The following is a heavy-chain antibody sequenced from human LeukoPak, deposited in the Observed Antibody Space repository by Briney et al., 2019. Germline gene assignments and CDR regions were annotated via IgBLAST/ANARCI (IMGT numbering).Heavy chain of an antibody. Sequence: PSETLSLTCTVSGGSISSSSYYWGWIRQPPGKGLEWIGSIYYSGSTYYNPSLKSRVTISVDTSKNQFSLKLSSVTAADTAVYYCARVVKNYYDSSGAGAADYWGQGTLVTVSS. CDR2: IYYSGST. D-gene: IGHD3-22*01. J-gene: IGHJ4*02. CDR3: ARVVKNYYDSSGAGAADY. CDR1: GGSISSSSYY. V-gene: IGHV4-39*07.